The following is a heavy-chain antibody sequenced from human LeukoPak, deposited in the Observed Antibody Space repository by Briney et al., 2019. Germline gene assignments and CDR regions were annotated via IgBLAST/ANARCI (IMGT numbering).Heavy chain of an antibody. CDR1: GYTFTSYY. CDR3: ARELRRDDI. D-gene: IGHD6-25*01. J-gene: IGHJ3*02. V-gene: IGHV1-8*03. CDR2: MNPNSGNG. Sequence: ASVKVSCKASGYTFTSYYMHWVRQATGQGLEWMGYMNPNSGNGGYAQKFQGRVTITTDTSISTAYMELSGLTSEDTAVYYCARELRRDDIWGQGTLVTVSS.